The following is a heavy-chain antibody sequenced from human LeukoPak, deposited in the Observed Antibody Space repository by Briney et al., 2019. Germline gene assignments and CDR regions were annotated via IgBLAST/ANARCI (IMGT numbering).Heavy chain of an antibody. CDR1: GYTFTSYA. CDR2: INTNTGNP. D-gene: IGHD4-17*01. V-gene: IGHV7-4-1*02. Sequence: GASVKVSCKASGYTFTSYAMNWVRQAPGQGLEWMGWINTNTGNPTYAQGFTGRFVFSLDTSVSTAYLQISSLKAEDTAVYYCARSPFGDYGDHHYYYYYMDVWGKGTTVTVSS. J-gene: IGHJ6*03. CDR3: ARSPFGDYGDHHYYYYYMDV.